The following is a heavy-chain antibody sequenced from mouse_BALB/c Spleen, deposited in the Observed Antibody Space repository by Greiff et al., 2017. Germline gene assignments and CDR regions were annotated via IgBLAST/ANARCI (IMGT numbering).Heavy chain of an antibody. CDR1: GFTFSSYT. CDR3: ARDYYGSRGAMDY. J-gene: IGHJ4*01. V-gene: IGHV5-9*03. D-gene: IGHD1-1*01. Sequence: EVKLVESGGGLVKPGGSLKLSCAASGFTFSSYTMSWVRQTPEKRLEWVATISSGGGNTYYPDSVKGRFTISRDNAKNNLYLQMSSLRSEDTALYYCARDYYGSRGAMDYWGQGTSVTVSS. CDR2: ISSGGGNT.